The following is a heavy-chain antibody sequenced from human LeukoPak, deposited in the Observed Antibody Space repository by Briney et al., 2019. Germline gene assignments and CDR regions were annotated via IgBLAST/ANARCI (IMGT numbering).Heavy chain of an antibody. D-gene: IGHD2-15*01. Sequence: SVKVSCKASGGTFSSYAISWVRQAPGQGLEWMGRIIPIFGTTNYAQKSQDRITMTTDESTGTAFMELNSLRSEDTAVYFCAEGGSTSGAFDIWGQGTMVTVSS. CDR1: GGTFSSYA. J-gene: IGHJ3*02. CDR2: IIPIFGTT. CDR3: AEGGSTSGAFDI. V-gene: IGHV1-69*05.